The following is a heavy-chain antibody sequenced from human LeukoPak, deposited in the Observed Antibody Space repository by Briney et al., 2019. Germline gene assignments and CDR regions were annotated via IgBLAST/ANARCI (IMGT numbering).Heavy chain of an antibody. CDR2: INHSGST. J-gene: IGHJ4*02. Sequence: KASETLSLTCAVYGGSFSGYYWSWIRQPPGKGLEWIGEINHSGSTNYNPSLKSRVTISVDTSKNQFSLKLSSVTAADTAVYYCARGHTYYDFWSGYYSGGSPRNYFDYWGQGTLVTVPS. CDR1: GGSFSGYY. CDR3: ARGHTYYDFWSGYYSGGSPRNYFDY. D-gene: IGHD3-3*01. V-gene: IGHV4-34*01.